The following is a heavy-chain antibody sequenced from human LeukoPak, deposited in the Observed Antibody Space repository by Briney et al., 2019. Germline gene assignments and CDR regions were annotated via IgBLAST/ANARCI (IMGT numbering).Heavy chain of an antibody. J-gene: IGHJ5*02. Sequence: SETLSLTCTVSGGSISSSSYYWGWIRQPPGKGLEWIGSIYYSGSTYYNPSLKSRVTISVDTSKNQFSLKLSSVTAADTAVYYCARITVRAAAVPWGQGTLVTVSS. V-gene: IGHV4-39*01. D-gene: IGHD6-13*01. CDR2: IYYSGST. CDR1: GGSISSSSYY. CDR3: ARITVRAAAVP.